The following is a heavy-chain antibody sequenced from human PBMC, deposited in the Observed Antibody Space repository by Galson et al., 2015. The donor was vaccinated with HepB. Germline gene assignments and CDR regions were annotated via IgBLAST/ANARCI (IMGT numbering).Heavy chain of an antibody. CDR2: IGGSGGST. Sequence: SLRLSCAASGFTFSSYAMSWVRQAPGKGLEWVSAIGGSGGSTYYADSVKGRFTISRDNSKNTLYLQMNSLRAEDTAVYYCAKDGAAWIFGYWGQGTLVTVSS. CDR3: AKDGAAWIFGY. J-gene: IGHJ4*02. V-gene: IGHV3-23*01. D-gene: IGHD6-13*01. CDR1: GFTFSSYA.